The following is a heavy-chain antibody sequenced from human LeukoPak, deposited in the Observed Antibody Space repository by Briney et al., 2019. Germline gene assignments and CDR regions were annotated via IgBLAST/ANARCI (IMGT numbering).Heavy chain of an antibody. J-gene: IGHJ4*02. Sequence: SETLSLTCGVYGGSFSGYYWTWIRQPPGKGLEWIGEINHRGGTYYIPTLKSRVTMSLVTAKNQVSPKLTSVAAADTAVYFCAGGATPGVFWGEGTLVTVSS. CDR2: INHRGGT. V-gene: IGHV4-34*01. CDR1: GGSFSGYY. D-gene: IGHD3-10*01. CDR3: AGGATPGVF.